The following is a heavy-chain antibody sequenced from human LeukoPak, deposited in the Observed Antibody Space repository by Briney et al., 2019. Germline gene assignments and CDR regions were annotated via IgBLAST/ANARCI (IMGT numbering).Heavy chain of an antibody. D-gene: IGHD1-26*01. J-gene: IGHJ4*02. Sequence: GESLRLSCAASGVRFGDYWMTWARHIPGKGLELVANIKQDGAEKHYAESVEGRFIISRDNAKDSLFLEIDSLKVEDTAVYYCARVGAWDLQRVFEYWGQGTLVTVSS. CDR3: ARVGAWDLQRVFEY. CDR1: GVRFGDYW. CDR2: IKQDGAEK. V-gene: IGHV3-7*02.